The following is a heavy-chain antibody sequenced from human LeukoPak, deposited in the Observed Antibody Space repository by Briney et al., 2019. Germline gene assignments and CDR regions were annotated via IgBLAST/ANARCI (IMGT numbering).Heavy chain of an antibody. CDR1: GFTFSRYW. V-gene: IGHV3-74*01. CDR2: INPDGSTT. D-gene: IGHD3-3*01. Sequence: GESLRLSCAASGFTFSRYWIHWVRQAPGKGLEWVSRINPDGSTTTYADSVKGRFTISRDNSKNTLYLQMNSLRAEDTAVYYCAKDRITIFGVVINFGEHDAFDIWGQGTMVTVSS. CDR3: AKDRITIFGVVINFGEHDAFDI. J-gene: IGHJ3*02.